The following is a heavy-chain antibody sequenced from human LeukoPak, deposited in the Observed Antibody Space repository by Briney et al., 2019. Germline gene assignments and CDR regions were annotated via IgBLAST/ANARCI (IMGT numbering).Heavy chain of an antibody. Sequence: GESLKISCKGSGYSFTSYWIGWVRQMPGKGLEWMGIIYPGDSDTRYSPSFQGQVTLSVDNSINTAYLQWSSLKASDAAMFYCARTVKQTFFFEHWGQGTPVSVSS. D-gene: IGHD3-10*01. J-gene: IGHJ4*02. CDR3: ARTVKQTFFFEH. CDR1: GYSFTSYW. CDR2: IYPGDSDT. V-gene: IGHV5-51*01.